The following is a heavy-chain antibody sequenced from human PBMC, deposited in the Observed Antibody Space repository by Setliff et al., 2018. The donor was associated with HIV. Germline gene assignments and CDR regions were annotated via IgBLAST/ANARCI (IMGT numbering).Heavy chain of an antibody. CDR2: IGGSGAVT. J-gene: IGHJ6*03. CDR1: KLTFHGYA. V-gene: IGHV3-23*01. Sequence: SCADPKLTFHGYAVSWVRQVPGKGLEWVSSIGGSGAVTYYAASVKGRFTISRDNLKHILYLQMDNLRAEDTAVYYCARLLPVATGHYYMDVWGKGTTVTVSS. CDR3: ARLLPVATGHYYMDV. D-gene: IGHD2-8*02.